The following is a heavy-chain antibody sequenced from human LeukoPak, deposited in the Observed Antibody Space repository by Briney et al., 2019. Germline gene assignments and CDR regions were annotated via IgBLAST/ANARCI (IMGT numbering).Heavy chain of an antibody. CDR1: GFTFDDYA. Sequence: GRSLRLSCAASGFTFDDYAMHWVRQAPGKGLEWVSSIGWNKDKILYADSLKGRFTISRDNARRSLFLQMDSLRAEDTAFYYCAKAKRNSDYLFDYWGQGTLVAVSS. D-gene: IGHD5-12*01. J-gene: IGHJ4*02. V-gene: IGHV3-9*01. CDR2: IGWNKDKI. CDR3: AKAKRNSDYLFDY.